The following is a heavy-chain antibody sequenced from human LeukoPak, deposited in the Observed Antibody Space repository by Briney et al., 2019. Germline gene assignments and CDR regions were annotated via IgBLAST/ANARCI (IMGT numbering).Heavy chain of an antibody. D-gene: IGHD3-10*01. V-gene: IGHV3-23*01. CDR3: AKGMGGSGSYYEYYFDY. CDR2: IRVSGGST. Sequence: PGGSLRLSCAAPGFSFSTYAMSWVRPAPGKGLEWVSAIRVSGGSTYYADSVKGRFTISRDTSKNTLYLSMNSLRAEDTAIYYCAKGMGGSGSYYEYYFDYWGQGTLVTVSS. J-gene: IGHJ4*02. CDR1: GFSFSTYA.